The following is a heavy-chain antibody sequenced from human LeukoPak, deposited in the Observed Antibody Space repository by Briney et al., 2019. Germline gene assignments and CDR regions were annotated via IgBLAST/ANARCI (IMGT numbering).Heavy chain of an antibody. CDR3: AGERGEEYSSGWYKTNYFGN. Sequence: PSETLSLTCTVSGDSFSSVTDYWAWIRQPPGKGLEWIASVDYSGGTYYNPSLESRVAISADMSKNQFSLKLTSVTGADTAVYYCAGERGEEYSSGWYKTNYFGNWGQGIRVTVSS. D-gene: IGHD6-19*01. V-gene: IGHV4-39*07. CDR2: VDYSGGT. CDR1: GDSFSSVTDY. J-gene: IGHJ4*02.